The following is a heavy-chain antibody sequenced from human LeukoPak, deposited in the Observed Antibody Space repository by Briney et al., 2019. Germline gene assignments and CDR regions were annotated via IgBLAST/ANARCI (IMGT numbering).Heavy chain of an antibody. J-gene: IGHJ4*02. CDR1: GGSFSGYY. V-gene: IGHV4-34*01. D-gene: IGHD3-9*01. CDR2: INRSGST. Sequence: SETLSLTCAVYGGSFSGYYWSWIRQPPGKGLEWIGEINRSGSTNYNPSLKSRVTISVDTSKNQFSLKLSSVTAADTAVYYCARPEPNYDILTGYFYWGQGTLVTVSS. CDR3: ARPEPNYDILTGYFY.